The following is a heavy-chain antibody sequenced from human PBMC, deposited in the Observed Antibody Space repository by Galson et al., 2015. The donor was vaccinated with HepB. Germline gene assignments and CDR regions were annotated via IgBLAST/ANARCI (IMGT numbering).Heavy chain of an antibody. D-gene: IGHD4-23*01. CDR3: ARDGSKEGSRGNDWFDP. J-gene: IGHJ5*02. CDR1: GYTFTSYY. CDR2: INPSGGST. V-gene: IGHV1-46*04. Sequence: SVKVSCKASGYTFTSYYMHWVRQAPGQGLEWMGIINPSGGSTSYAQKLQGRVTMTRDTSTSTVYMELSSLRSEDTAVYYCARDGSKEGSRGNDWFDPWGQGTLVTVSS.